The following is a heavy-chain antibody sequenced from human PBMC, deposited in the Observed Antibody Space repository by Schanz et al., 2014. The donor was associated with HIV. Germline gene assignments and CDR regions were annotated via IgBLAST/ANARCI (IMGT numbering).Heavy chain of an antibody. CDR3: ARVALAVDGADYGMDV. CDR2: ISYDGRNK. Sequence: QVQLVESGGGVVQPGRSLRLSCAASGFTFSNYGMHWVRQAPGKGLEWVAVISYDGRNKCFGDSVKGRFTISRDKSKNTLYLEMNSLRVEDTAVYYCARVALAVDGADYGMDVWGQGIMVTVSS. CDR1: GFTFSNYG. V-gene: IGHV3-33*05. D-gene: IGHD2-2*01. J-gene: IGHJ6*02.